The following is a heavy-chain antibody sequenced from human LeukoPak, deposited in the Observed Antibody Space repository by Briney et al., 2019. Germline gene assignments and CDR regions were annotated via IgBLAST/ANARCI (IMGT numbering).Heavy chain of an antibody. CDR1: GFTFSSYA. J-gene: IGHJ6*03. V-gene: IGHV3-23*01. Sequence: GGSLRLSCAASGFTFSSYAMSWVRQAPGKGLEWVSTISSSDGSTYYADSVKGRFTISRDNSKNTLYLQMISLRAEDTAVYSCAKAGNYGSGSYYNRVPFYYYYYMDVWGKGTTVTVSS. D-gene: IGHD3-10*01. CDR2: ISSSDGST. CDR3: AKAGNYGSGSYYNRVPFYYYYYMDV.